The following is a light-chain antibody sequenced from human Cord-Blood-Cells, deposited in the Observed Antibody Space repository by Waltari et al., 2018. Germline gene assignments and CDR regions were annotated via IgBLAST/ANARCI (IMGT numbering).Light chain of an antibody. CDR1: QSVSSN. CDR2: GAS. CDR3: QQYNNWPPST. J-gene: IGKJ4*01. V-gene: IGKV3-15*01. Sequence: EIVMTQSPATLSVSPGERATLSCRASQSVSSNLAWYQQKPGQAPRLLIYGASTRATCIPARFSGSGSGTEFTLTISSLQSEDFAVYYCQQYNNWPPSTFGGGTNVEIK.